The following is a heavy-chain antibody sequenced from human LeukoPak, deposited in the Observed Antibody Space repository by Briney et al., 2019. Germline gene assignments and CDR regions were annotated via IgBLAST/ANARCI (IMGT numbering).Heavy chain of an antibody. D-gene: IGHD2-15*01. CDR1: GYTFTGYY. Sequence: GASVKVSCKASGYTFTGYYMRWVRQAPGQGLEWMGWINPIIGGANYAQKFQGRVTMTRDTSISTAYMELSRLRSDDTAVYYCARDYCSGGSCYSEFFRFDPWGQGTLVTVSS. V-gene: IGHV1-2*02. J-gene: IGHJ5*02. CDR3: ARDYCSGGSCYSEFFRFDP. CDR2: INPIIGGA.